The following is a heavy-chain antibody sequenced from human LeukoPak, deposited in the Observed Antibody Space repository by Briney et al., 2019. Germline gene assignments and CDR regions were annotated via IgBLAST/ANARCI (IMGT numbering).Heavy chain of an antibody. CDR1: GGSISSHF. CDR3: ARSGWYGPYYFDY. V-gene: IGHV4-4*07. J-gene: IGHJ4*02. Sequence: SETLSLTCTVSGGSISSHFWSWIRQPAGKGLEWIGRIYTSGSTNYNPSLKSRVTISVDTSKNQFSLKLSSVTAADTAVYYCARSGWYGPYYFDYWGQGTLVTVSS. D-gene: IGHD6-19*01. CDR2: IYTSGST.